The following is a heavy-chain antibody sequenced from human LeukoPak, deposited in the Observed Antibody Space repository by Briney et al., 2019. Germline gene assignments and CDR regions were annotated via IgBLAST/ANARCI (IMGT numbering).Heavy chain of an antibody. CDR3: ARRGVEQQLVRNWFDP. CDR1: GYSFTSYW. Sequence: GESLKISCKGSGYSFTSYWIGWVRQMPGKGLEWMGIIYPGDSDTRYSPSFQGQVTISADKSISTAYLQWSSLKASDTAMYYCARRGVEQQLVRNWFDPWGRGTLVTVSS. CDR2: IYPGDSDT. D-gene: IGHD6-13*01. V-gene: IGHV5-51*01. J-gene: IGHJ5*02.